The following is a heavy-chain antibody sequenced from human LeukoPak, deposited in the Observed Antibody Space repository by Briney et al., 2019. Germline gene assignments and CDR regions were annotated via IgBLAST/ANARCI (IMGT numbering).Heavy chain of an antibody. D-gene: IGHD2-2*01. J-gene: IGHJ4*02. V-gene: IGHV3-48*03. CDR2: ISSSGSTI. CDR1: GFSFSSYE. Sequence: PGGSLRLSCAASGFSFSSYEMNWVRQAPGKGLEWVSYISSSGSTIYYADSVKGRFTISRDNAKNSLYLQMNSLRAEETAVYYCARTKDCSSTSCYGAEFDYWGQGTLVTVSS. CDR3: ARTKDCSSTSCYGAEFDY.